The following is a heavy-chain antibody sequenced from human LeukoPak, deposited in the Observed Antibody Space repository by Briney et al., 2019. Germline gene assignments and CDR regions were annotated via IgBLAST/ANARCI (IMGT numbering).Heavy chain of an antibody. D-gene: IGHD6-19*01. J-gene: IGHJ4*02. V-gene: IGHV4-39*01. CDR2: IYYSGTT. CDR3: ASAASGWSYFDS. CDR1: GGSISSSSYS. Sequence: SETLSLTCTVSGGSISSSSYSWGWSRQPPGKGLEWIGSIYYSGTTYYSPSLKSRVTISVDTSKNQFSLKLTSVTAADTAVYYCASAASGWSYFDSWGQGTLVTVSS.